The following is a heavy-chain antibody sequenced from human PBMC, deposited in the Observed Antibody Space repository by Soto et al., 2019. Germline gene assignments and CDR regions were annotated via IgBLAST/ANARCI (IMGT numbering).Heavy chain of an antibody. V-gene: IGHV3-23*01. D-gene: IGHD1-7*01. J-gene: IGHJ5*02. CDR3: TKNWNYVPNWFDP. Sequence: GSLRLSCAASGFTFSSYALSWVRQAPGKGLEWVSAISGSGGSTYYADSVKGRFTISRDNSKNTLYLQMNSLRAEDTAVYYCTKNWNYVPNWFDPWGQGTLVTVS. CDR1: GFTFSSYA. CDR2: ISGSGGST.